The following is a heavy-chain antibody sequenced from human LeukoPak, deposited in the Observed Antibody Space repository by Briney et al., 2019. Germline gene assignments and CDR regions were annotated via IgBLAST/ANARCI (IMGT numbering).Heavy chain of an antibody. CDR3: ERDPGSSAFDS. J-gene: IGHJ4*02. CDR2: INRDGSVR. Sequence: GGSLRLSCAASGFTFSSYWMSWVRQTPEKGLEFVANINRDGSVRNYVDSVKGRFTTSRDNAENSMHLQMNSLRADDTAVYYCERDPGSSAFDSWGQGTLVTVSS. V-gene: IGHV3-7*01. D-gene: IGHD5/OR15-5a*01. CDR1: GFTFSSYW.